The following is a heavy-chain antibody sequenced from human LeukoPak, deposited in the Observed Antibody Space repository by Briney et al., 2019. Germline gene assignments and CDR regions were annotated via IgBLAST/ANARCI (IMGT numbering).Heavy chain of an antibody. V-gene: IGHV4-34*01. CDR1: GGSFSDYY. CDR2: INHSGST. D-gene: IGHD1-26*01. J-gene: IGHJ4*02. CDR3: ATSGRIVGATDY. Sequence: PSETLSLTCAVYGGSFSDYYWSWIRQPPGKGLEWIGEINHSGSTNYNPSLKSRVTISVDTSKNQFSLKLSSVTAADTAVYYCATSGRIVGATDYWGQGTLVTVSS.